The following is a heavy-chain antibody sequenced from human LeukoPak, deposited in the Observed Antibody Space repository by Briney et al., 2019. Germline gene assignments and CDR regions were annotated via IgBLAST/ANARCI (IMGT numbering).Heavy chain of an antibody. Sequence: SETLSLTCTVSGGSISSYYWSWIRQPPGKGLEWIGRIYSSGSTNYNPSLKSRVTISVDTSKNQFSLKLSSVTAADAAVYYCAREDYDSRVFDYWGQGTLVTVSS. CDR2: IYSSGST. D-gene: IGHD3-22*01. J-gene: IGHJ4*02. CDR1: GGSISSYY. CDR3: AREDYDSRVFDY. V-gene: IGHV4-4*08.